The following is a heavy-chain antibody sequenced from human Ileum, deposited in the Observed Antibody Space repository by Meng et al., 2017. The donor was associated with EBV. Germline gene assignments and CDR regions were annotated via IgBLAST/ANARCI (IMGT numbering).Heavy chain of an antibody. CDR1: GRPFGNRA. CDR3: ARESGRGYSSDY. D-gene: IGHD5-18*01. Sequence: QLVVCGAGVKMPRSSVKVPCRASGRPFGNRANRWVRPAHGQGIEWMGGIIPMFGAQDYAQRFQDRVTITADESTSTVYMELNSLRSEDTAVYYCARESGRGYSSDYWGQGTLVTVSS. J-gene: IGHJ4*02. V-gene: IGHV1-69*01. CDR2: IIPMFGAQ.